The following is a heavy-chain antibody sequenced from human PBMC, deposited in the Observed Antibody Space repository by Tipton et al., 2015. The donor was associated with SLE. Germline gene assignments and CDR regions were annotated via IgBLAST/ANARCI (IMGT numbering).Heavy chain of an antibody. V-gene: IGHV4-39*07. J-gene: IGHJ4*02. D-gene: IGHD7-27*01. CDR2: ISYSGIT. Sequence: GLVKPSETLSLTCTVSGGSISSGNYYWGWIRQPPGKGLEWIGSISYSGITYYNPSLKSRVTISVDTSKNHFSLKLSSVTAADTAVYYCARRQTDPLGFDYWGQGTLVTVSS. CDR1: GGSISSGNYY. CDR3: ARRQTDPLGFDY.